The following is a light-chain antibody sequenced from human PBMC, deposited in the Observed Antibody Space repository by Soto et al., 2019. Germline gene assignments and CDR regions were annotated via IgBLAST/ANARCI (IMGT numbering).Light chain of an antibody. CDR1: SSDVGGYNY. Sequence: QSVLTQPASVSGSPGQSITISCTGTSSDVGGYNYVSWYQQHPGKAPKVMIYEVTNRPSGVSHRFSGSKSGNTASLTISGLQAEDEADYYCSSYTSSSTLYVFGTGTKVTVL. CDR2: EVT. J-gene: IGLJ1*01. V-gene: IGLV2-14*01. CDR3: SSYTSSSTLYV.